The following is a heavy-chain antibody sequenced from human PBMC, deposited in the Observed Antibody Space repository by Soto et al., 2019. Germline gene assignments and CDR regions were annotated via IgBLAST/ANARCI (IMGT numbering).Heavy chain of an antibody. CDR2: IYYSGST. CDR1: GCTISSSSYY. Sequence: SETLSLTCTVSGCTISSSSYYWGWIRQPPGKGLEWIGSIYYSGSTYYNPSLKSRVTISVDTSKNQFPLKLSSVTAADTAVYYCARGPPYDFWSGYYVWFDPWGQGTLVTVSS. V-gene: IGHV4-39*01. CDR3: ARGPPYDFWSGYYVWFDP. D-gene: IGHD3-3*01. J-gene: IGHJ5*02.